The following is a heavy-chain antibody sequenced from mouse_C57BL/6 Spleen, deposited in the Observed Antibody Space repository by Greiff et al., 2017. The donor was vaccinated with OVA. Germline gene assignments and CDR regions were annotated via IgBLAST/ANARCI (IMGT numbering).Heavy chain of an antibody. CDR2: ISYDGSN. Sequence: EVKVEESGPGLVKPSQSLSLTCSVTGYSITSGYYWNWIRQFPGNKLEWMGYISYDGSNNYNPSLKNRISITRDTSKNQFFLKLNSVTTEDTATYYCARDQGENYAMDYWGQGTSVTVSS. D-gene: IGHD3-2*02. J-gene: IGHJ4*01. CDR3: ARDQGENYAMDY. CDR1: GYSITSGYY. V-gene: IGHV3-6*01.